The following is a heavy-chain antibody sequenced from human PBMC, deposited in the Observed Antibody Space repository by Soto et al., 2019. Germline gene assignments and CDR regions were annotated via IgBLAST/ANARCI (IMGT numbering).Heavy chain of an antibody. Sequence: GGALRHSCGASGFTFCRYSISWGRPAPGKGVEWVSAISGSGATTYYADYVKGRFTISKDNSKNTLYLLMNSLRAEDTAIYYCAKSKDRSLDYYYYALDVWGQGTTVTVSS. CDR3: AKSKDRSLDYYYYALDV. CDR1: GFTFCRYS. V-gene: IGHV3-23*01. D-gene: IGHD1-26*01. J-gene: IGHJ6*02. CDR2: ISGSGATT.